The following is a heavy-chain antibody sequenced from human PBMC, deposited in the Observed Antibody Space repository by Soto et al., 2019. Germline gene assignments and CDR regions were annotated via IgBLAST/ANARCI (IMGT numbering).Heavy chain of an antibody. CDR2: ISGSGATT. CDR1: GFTFSGYN. V-gene: IGHV3-48*01. CDR3: ARGSYSSGTSY. J-gene: IGHJ4*02. Sequence: GGSLRLSCAASGFTFSGYNMNWVRQAPGKGLEWLSFISGSGATTYYADSVKGRFTISRDNAKNSLFLQMNSLRADDTALYYCARGSYSSGTSYWGQGTLVTVSS. D-gene: IGHD3-10*01.